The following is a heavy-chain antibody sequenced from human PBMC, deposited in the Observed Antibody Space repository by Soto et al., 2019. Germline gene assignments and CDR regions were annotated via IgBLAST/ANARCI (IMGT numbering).Heavy chain of an antibody. CDR3: ARGYWQLNNWFDP. CDR1: GGTFSSYA. CDR2: IIPIFGTA. Sequence: SVKVSCKASGGTFSSYAISWVRQAPGQGLEWMGGIIPIFGTANYAQKFQGRVTITADESTSTAYMELSSLRSEDTAVYYCARGYWQLNNWFDPWGQGTLVTVSS. J-gene: IGHJ5*02. D-gene: IGHD2-15*01. V-gene: IGHV1-69*13.